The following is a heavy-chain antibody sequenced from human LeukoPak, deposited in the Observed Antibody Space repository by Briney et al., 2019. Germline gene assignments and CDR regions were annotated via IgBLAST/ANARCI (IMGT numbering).Heavy chain of an antibody. Sequence: PGGSLRLSCAASGFTVSSNYMSWVRQAPGKGLEWVSVIYSGGSTYYTDSVKGRFTISRDNSKNTVYLQMNSLRAEDMAVYYCARDLYSSGWYFDYWGQGTLVTVSS. CDR2: IYSGGST. CDR3: ARDLYSSGWYFDY. D-gene: IGHD6-19*01. CDR1: GFTVSSNY. V-gene: IGHV3-53*01. J-gene: IGHJ4*02.